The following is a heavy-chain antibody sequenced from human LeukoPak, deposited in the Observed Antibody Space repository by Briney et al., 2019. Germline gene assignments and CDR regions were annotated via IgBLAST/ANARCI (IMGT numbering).Heavy chain of an antibody. J-gene: IGHJ3*02. V-gene: IGHV4-59*12. D-gene: IGHD6-13*01. CDR2: IYYSGST. CDR3: ARRGRIWQQLVRMAFDI. Sequence: SETLSLTCTVSGGSISSYYWSWIRQPPGKGLEWIGYIYYSGSTNYNPSLKSRVTISVDTSKNQFSLKLSSVTAADTAVYYCARRGRIWQQLVRMAFDIWGQGTMVTVSS. CDR1: GGSISSYY.